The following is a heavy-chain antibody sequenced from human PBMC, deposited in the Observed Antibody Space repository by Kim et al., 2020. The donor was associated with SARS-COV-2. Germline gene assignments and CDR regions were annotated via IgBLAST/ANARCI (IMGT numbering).Heavy chain of an antibody. D-gene: IGHD1-26*01. J-gene: IGHJ4*02. CDR3: TRWRSGSPDY. V-gene: IGHV3-49*04. CDR1: GFTFGDHA. CDR2: IRNKAYGGTT. Sequence: GGSLRLSCTASGFTFGDHAMSWVRQAPGKGLEWVGFIRNKAYGGTTEYAASVKGRFTISRDDSKSIAYLQMTSLKTEDTAVYYCTRWRSGSPDYWGQGTLVTVSS.